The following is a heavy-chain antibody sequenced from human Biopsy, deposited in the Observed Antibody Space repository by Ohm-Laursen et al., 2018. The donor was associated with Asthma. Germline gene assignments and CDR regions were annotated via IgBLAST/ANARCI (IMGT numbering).Heavy chain of an antibody. D-gene: IGHD3-10*01. CDR2: ISYDGSSI. V-gene: IGHV3-30-3*01. CDR1: GFTFSIYD. Sequence: RSLRLSCTASGFTFSIYDIHWVRQAPGKGLEWVAVISYDGSSIYYADSVKGRFTIARDNSKNTLYLQMNSLRVEDTAVYYCARGREGSGSYFTSHWFDPWGQGTLVTVSS. J-gene: IGHJ5*02. CDR3: ARGREGSGSYFTSHWFDP.